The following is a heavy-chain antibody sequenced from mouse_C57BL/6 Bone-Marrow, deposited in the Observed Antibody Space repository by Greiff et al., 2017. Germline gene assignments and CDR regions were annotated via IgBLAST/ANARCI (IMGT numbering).Heavy chain of an antibody. V-gene: IGHV1-55*01. Sequence: QVQLQQPGAELVKPGASVKMSCKASGYTFTSYWITWVKQRPGQGLEWIGDIYPGSGSTNYNEKFKSKATLTVDTSSSTAYMQPGSLTSEDAAVYYCASGGYDYDRGFAYWGQGTLVTVSA. CDR2: IYPGSGST. CDR1: GYTFTSYW. CDR3: ASGGYDYDRGFAY. D-gene: IGHD2-4*01. J-gene: IGHJ3*01.